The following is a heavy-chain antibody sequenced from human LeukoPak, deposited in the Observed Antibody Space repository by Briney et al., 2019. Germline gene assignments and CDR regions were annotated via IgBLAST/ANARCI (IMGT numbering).Heavy chain of an antibody. J-gene: IGHJ4*02. CDR1: GGSISSSSYY. Sequence: SETPSLTCTVSGGSISSSSYYWGWIRQPPGKGLEWIGSIYYSGSTYYNPSLKSRVTVSVDTSTNQFSLKLSSVTAADTAVYYCARDSLSRGRQWLNFDYWGQGTLVTVSS. CDR3: ARDSLSRGRQWLNFDY. V-gene: IGHV4-39*07. D-gene: IGHD6-19*01. CDR2: IYYSGST.